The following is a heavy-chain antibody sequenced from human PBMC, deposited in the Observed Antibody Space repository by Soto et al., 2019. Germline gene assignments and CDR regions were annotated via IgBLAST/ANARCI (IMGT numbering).Heavy chain of an antibody. J-gene: IGHJ3*02. CDR2: IIPIFGTA. D-gene: IGHD1-1*01. CDR3: ARGLVANWNELRGAFDI. Sequence: QVQLVQSGAEVKKPGSSVKVSCKASGGTFSSYAISWVRQAPGQGLEWMGGIIPIFGTANYAQKFQGRVTITADESTSTAYMELSSLRSEDTAVYYCARGLVANWNELRGAFDIWGQGTMVTVSS. CDR1: GGTFSSYA. V-gene: IGHV1-69*12.